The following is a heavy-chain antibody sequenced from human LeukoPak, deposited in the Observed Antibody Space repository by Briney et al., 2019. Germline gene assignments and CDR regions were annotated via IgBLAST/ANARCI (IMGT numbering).Heavy chain of an antibody. D-gene: IGHD3-10*01. V-gene: IGHV4-34*01. CDR3: ARQYYGSGSKGDY. CDR1: GGSFSGYY. CDR2: INHSGST. J-gene: IGHJ4*02. Sequence: SETLSLTCAVYGGSFSGYYWRWIRQPPGKGLEWIGEINHSGSTNYNPSLKSRVTISVDTSKNQFSLKLSSVTAADTAVYYCARQYYGSGSKGDYWGQGTLVTVSS.